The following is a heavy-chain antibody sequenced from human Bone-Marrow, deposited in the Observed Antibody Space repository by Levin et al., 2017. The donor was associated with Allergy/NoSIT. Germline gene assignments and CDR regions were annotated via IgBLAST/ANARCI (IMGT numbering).Heavy chain of an antibody. J-gene: IGHJ5*02. V-gene: IGHV5-51*01. Sequence: ASVKVSCKGSGYSFTSYWIGWVRQMPGKGLEWMGIIYPGDSDTRYSPSFQGQVTISADKSISTAYLQWSSLKASDTAMYYCARHGWEPGFDPWGQGTLVTVSS. D-gene: IGHD1-26*01. CDR2: IYPGDSDT. CDR3: ARHGWEPGFDP. CDR1: GYSFTSYW.